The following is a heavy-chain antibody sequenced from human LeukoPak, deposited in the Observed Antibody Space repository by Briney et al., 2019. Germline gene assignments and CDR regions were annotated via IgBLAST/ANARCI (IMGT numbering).Heavy chain of an antibody. D-gene: IGHD2-2*02. CDR1: GGTFTSYA. CDR3: AKDPIYCSSTSCYSY. CDR2: IIPILGIA. Sequence: SVKVSCKASGGTFTSYAISWVRQAPRQGLEWVGRIIPILGIANYAQKFQGRVTITADKSTSTAYMGLSSLRSADTAVYYCAKDPIYCSSTSCYSYWGDGAPVTASS. J-gene: IGHJ4*03. V-gene: IGHV1-69*04.